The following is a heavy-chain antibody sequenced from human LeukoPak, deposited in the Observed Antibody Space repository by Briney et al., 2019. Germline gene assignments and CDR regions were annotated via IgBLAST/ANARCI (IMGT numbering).Heavy chain of an antibody. D-gene: IGHD3-3*01. Sequence: GASVTVSCKVSGYTLTELSMHWVRQAPGKGLEWMGGFDPEDGETIYAQKFQGRVTMTEDTSTDTAYMELSSLRSEDTAVYYCATGRVLGDGIPYYYYDYMDVWGKGTTVTVSS. J-gene: IGHJ6*03. CDR1: GYTLTELS. V-gene: IGHV1-24*01. CDR2: FDPEDGET. CDR3: ATGRVLGDGIPYYYYDYMDV.